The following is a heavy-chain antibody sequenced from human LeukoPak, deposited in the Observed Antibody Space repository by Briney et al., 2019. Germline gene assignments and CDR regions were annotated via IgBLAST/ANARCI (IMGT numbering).Heavy chain of an antibody. CDR3: ARSTPNYYDFWSGYGP. J-gene: IGHJ5*02. CDR2: IIPIFGTA. Sequence: AASVKVSCKASGGTFSSYAISWVRQAPGQGLEWMGGIIPIFGTANYAQKFQGRVTITADESTSTAYMELSSLRSEDTAVYYCARSTPNYYDFWSGYGPWGQGTLVTVSS. CDR1: GGTFSSYA. D-gene: IGHD3-3*01. V-gene: IGHV1-69*01.